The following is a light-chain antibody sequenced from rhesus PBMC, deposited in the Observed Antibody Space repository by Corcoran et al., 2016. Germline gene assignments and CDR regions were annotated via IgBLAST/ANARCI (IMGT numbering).Light chain of an antibody. CDR2: TAS. J-gene: IGKJ1*01. CDR3: QQYYSSPLT. Sequence: DIQMTQSPSSLSASVGDTVTITCRPSQRISSWLAWYQQKPGKAPKRLIDTASNLQSGVPSRSSGSGSGTDFTLAINSLQAEDFATYYCQQYYSSPLTFGQGTKVEIE. V-gene: IGKV1-22*01. CDR1: QRISSW.